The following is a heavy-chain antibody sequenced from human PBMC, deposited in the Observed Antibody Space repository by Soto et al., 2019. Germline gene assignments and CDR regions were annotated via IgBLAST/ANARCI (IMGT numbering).Heavy chain of an antibody. J-gene: IGHJ5*01. CDR1: GGSIVSSDYY. Sequence: QLQLQESGPVLVKPSEALSLTCAVSGGSIVSSDYYWDWIRRPPGEGLEWIATVHYDRSTYYNPSLKSRVTMFVDTSKNQFALRLSSVTAAYAAVYYCARRIRHYDFLDSWGRGILVTVSS. CDR2: VHYDRST. CDR3: ARRIRHYDFLDS. V-gene: IGHV4-39*01. D-gene: IGHD3-3*01.